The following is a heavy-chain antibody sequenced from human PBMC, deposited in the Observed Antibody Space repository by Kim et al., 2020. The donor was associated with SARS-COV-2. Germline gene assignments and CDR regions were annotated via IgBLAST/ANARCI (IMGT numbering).Heavy chain of an antibody. D-gene: IGHD7-27*01. V-gene: IGHV1-2*02. CDR1: GYTFSDYH. CDR3: VTWVRGLAGRLPY. CDR2: INCKSGGT. J-gene: IGHJ4*01. Sequence: ASVKVSCKASGYTFSDYHIHWVRQAPGQGPGWMGTINCKSGGTTYAKMFQGRVTMTRDTSINTAYMDMSGLTSDDTAVYYCVTWVRGLAGRLPYWGQGTLVAVSS.